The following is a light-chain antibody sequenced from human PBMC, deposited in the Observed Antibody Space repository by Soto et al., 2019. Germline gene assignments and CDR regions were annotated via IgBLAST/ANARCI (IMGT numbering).Light chain of an antibody. Sequence: QSALTQPACVSGSPGQSITISCTGASSDVGNCNCVSWYQQHPGKAPKLMIYEVSNRPSGVSDRFSGSKAGNTASLTISGLQAEDEADYYCSSFTSSSTWVFGGGTKVTVL. CDR1: SSDVGNCNC. J-gene: IGLJ3*02. CDR2: EVS. V-gene: IGLV2-14*01. CDR3: SSFTSSSTWV.